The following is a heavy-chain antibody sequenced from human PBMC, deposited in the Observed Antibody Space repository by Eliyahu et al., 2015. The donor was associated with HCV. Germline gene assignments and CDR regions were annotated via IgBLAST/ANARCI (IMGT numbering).Heavy chain of an antibody. D-gene: IGHD2-2*02. CDR1: GFTFSSXG. J-gene: IGHJ6*02. V-gene: IGHV3-33*01. CDR2: IWYDGSNK. CDR3: ARAHRGVVPAAIHYYYYGMDV. Sequence: QVQLVESGGGVVQPGXSLRLSCAASGFTFSSXGMXWVRQXSGKGLGWVAVIWYDGSNKYYADSVKGRFTISRDNSKNTLYLQMNSLRAEDTAVYYCARAHRGVVPAAIHYYYYGMDVWGQGTTVTVSS.